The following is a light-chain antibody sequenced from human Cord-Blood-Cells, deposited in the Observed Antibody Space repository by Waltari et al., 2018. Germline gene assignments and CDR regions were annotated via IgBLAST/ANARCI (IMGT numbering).Light chain of an antibody. J-gene: IGLJ3*02. CDR3: SSYTSSSTV. V-gene: IGLV2-14*01. Sequence: QSALTHPASVSGSPGQSITISCTGTSSDVGGYNYASWYQQHPGKAPKLMIYDISNRPSGVSNRFSGSKSGNTASLTISGLQAEDEADYYCSSYTSSSTVFGGGTKLTVL. CDR2: DIS. CDR1: SSDVGGYNY.